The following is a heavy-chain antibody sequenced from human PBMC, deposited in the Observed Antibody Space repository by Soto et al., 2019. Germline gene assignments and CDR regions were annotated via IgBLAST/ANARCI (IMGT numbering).Heavy chain of an antibody. D-gene: IGHD2-2*01. J-gene: IGHJ4*02. V-gene: IGHV1-18*01. CDR2: ISAYNGNT. CDR1: GYTFTSYG. CDR3: ARDLRACSSTSCYGYYFDY. Sequence: ASVKVSCKASGYTFTSYGISWVRQAPGQGLEWMGWISAYNGNTDYAQKLQGRVTMTTDTSTSTAYMELRSLRSDDTAVYYCARDLRACSSTSCYGYYFDYWGQGTLVTVSS.